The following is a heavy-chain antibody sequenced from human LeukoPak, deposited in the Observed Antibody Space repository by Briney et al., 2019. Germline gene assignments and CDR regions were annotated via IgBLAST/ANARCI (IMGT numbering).Heavy chain of an antibody. V-gene: IGHV1-46*01. Sequence: ASVKVSCKASGYTFTSYYMHWVRQAPGQGLEWMGIINPSGGSTSYAQKFQGRVTMTRDTSTSTVYMELSSLRSEDTAVYYCAREAWIQLWNNWFDPWGQGTLVTVSS. CDR2: INPSGGST. J-gene: IGHJ5*02. CDR1: GYTFTSYY. D-gene: IGHD5-18*01. CDR3: AREAWIQLWNNWFDP.